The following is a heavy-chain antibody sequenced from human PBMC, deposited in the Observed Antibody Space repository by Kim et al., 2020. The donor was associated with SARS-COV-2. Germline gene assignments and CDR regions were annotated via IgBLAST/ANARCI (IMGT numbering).Heavy chain of an antibody. D-gene: IGHD6-13*01. CDR1: GYTFTSYD. V-gene: IGHV1-8*01. J-gene: IGHJ5*02. Sequence: ASVKVSCKASGYTFTSYDINWVRQATGQGLEWMGWMNPNSGNTGYAQKFQGRVTMTRNTSISTAYMELSSLRSEDTAVYYCARDSYSSSWFPLSPGVNWFDPWGQGTLVTVSS. CDR3: ARDSYSSSWFPLSPGVNWFDP. CDR2: MNPNSGNT.